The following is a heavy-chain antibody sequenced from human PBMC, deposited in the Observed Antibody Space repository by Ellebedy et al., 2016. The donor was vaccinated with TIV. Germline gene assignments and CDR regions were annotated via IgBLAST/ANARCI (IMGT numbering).Heavy chain of an antibody. CDR2: IKEDGSQK. J-gene: IGHJ4*02. CDR1: GFSFSSFW. Sequence: PGGSLRLSCAGSGFSFSSFWMSWVRKAPGKGLEWVANIKEDGSQKYYVDSVKGRFTISRDNPKNSLYLQLNSLRAEDTAVYYCARGPLTTATGNSWGQGTLVTVSS. V-gene: IGHV3-7*01. D-gene: IGHD6-13*01. CDR3: ARGPLTTATGNS.